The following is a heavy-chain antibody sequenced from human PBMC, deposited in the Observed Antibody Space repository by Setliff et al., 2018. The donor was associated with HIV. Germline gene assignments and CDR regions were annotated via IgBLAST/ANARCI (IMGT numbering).Heavy chain of an antibody. D-gene: IGHD3-9*01. Sequence: ASVKVSCKASGYTFTTYGISWVRQAPGQGLEWMGWISTYNGDTNCVQKLQGRVTMTTDTSTSTAYMELRSLRSDDTAVYYCARSRNSILTGYYPTADFDYWGQGTLVTVSS. V-gene: IGHV1-18*01. CDR3: ARSRNSILTGYYPTADFDY. CDR2: ISTYNGDT. J-gene: IGHJ4*02. CDR1: GYTFTTYG.